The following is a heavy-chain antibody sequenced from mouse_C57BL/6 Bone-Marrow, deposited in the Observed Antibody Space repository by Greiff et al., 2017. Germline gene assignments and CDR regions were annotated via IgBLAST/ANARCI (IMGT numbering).Heavy chain of an antibody. J-gene: IGHJ3*01. Sequence: LVESGAELVRPGASVKLSCTASGFNITDYYMHWVKQRPEQGLEWIGWIDPENGDTEYASKFQGKATITVDTSSNTAYLQLSSLTSEDTAVYYCTRIAYWGQGTLVTVSA. V-gene: IGHV14-4*01. CDR1: GFNITDYY. CDR3: TRIAY. CDR2: IDPENGDT.